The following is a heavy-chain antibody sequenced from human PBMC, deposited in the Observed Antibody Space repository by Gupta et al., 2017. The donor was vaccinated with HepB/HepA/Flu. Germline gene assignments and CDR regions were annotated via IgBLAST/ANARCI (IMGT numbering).Heavy chain of an antibody. Sequence: QVQLVQSGAEVKKPRASVQVSCKASGYTFTVHYMHWVRQAPGQGLEWMGWINPNSGGTNYAQKFQGWVTMTRDTSISTAYMELSRLRSDDTAVYYCARDLNRSGWYGNDAFDIWGQGTMVTVSS. CDR2: INPNSGGT. J-gene: IGHJ3*02. CDR1: GYTFTVHY. V-gene: IGHV1-2*04. D-gene: IGHD6-19*01. CDR3: ARDLNRSGWYGNDAFDI.